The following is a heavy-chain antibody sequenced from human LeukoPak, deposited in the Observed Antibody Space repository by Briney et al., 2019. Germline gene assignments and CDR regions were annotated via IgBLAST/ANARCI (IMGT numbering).Heavy chain of an antibody. V-gene: IGHV4-59*11. Sequence: SETLSLTCAVSGDSFSSHYWTWIRQPPGKGLEWIGYISYIGSTNYNPSLKSRVTISIDTSKNQFSLKLSSVTAADTAAYYCARVLVTVTKGFDIWGQGTMVSVSS. D-gene: IGHD4-17*01. CDR3: ARVLVTVTKGFDI. CDR2: ISYIGST. J-gene: IGHJ3*02. CDR1: GDSFSSHY.